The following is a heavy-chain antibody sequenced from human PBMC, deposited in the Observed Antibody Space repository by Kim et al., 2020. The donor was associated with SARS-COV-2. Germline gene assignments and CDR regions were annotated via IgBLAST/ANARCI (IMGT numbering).Heavy chain of an antibody. J-gene: IGHJ6*02. CDR3: ARKKPSKTEYCSGGSCYSHILYYGMDV. CDR1: GYTFTGYY. V-gene: IGHV1-2*02. D-gene: IGHD2-15*01. CDR2: INPNSGGT. Sequence: ASVKVSCKASGYTFTGYYMHWVRQAPGQGLEWMGWINPNSGGTNYAQKFQGRVTMTRDTSISTAYMELSRLRSDDTAVYYCARKKPSKTEYCSGGSCYSHILYYGMDVWGQGTTVTVSS.